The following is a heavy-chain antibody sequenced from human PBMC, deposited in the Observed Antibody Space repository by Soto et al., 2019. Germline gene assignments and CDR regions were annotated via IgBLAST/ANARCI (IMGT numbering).Heavy chain of an antibody. V-gene: IGHV1-18*04. CDR2: ISAYNGNT. D-gene: IGHD2-2*01. J-gene: IGHJ5*02. CDR3: ARDQDIVVLPTGNCFDP. Sequence: GASVKVSCKASGYTFTSYGISWVRQAPGQGLEWMGWISAYNGNTNYAQKLQGRVTMTTDTSTSTAYMELRSLRSDDTAVYYCARDQDIVVLPTGNCFDPWGQGTLVTGS. CDR1: GYTFTSYG.